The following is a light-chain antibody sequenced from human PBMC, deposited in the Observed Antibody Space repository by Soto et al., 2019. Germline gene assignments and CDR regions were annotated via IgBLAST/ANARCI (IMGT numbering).Light chain of an antibody. J-gene: IGLJ2*01. CDR2: GNS. CDR1: SSNIGAGYD. V-gene: IGLV1-40*01. Sequence: QAVVTQPPSVSGAPGQRVTISCTGSSSNIGAGYDVHWYQQLPGTAPKLLIYGNSNRPSGVPDRFSGSKSGTSASLAITGLQAEDEADYYCHSYDSSLSGSVFGGGTKLTVL. CDR3: HSYDSSLSGSV.